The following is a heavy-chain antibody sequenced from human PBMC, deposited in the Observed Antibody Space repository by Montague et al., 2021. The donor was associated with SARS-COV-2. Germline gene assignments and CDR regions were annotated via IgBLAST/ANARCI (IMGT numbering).Heavy chain of an antibody. J-gene: IGHJ3*02. V-gene: IGHV4-59*02. CDR1: GASVGSSD. CDR2: FYSVGST. D-gene: IGHD1-14*01. Sequence: SETLSLTCTVSGASVGSSDWGWIRQSPGKGLEWIGYFYSVGSTDYNPSLKSRATISRDTSKNQFSLKVRSVTAADTAVYYCAGKTMTADAFDIWGQGTMVTVSS. CDR3: AGKTMTADAFDI.